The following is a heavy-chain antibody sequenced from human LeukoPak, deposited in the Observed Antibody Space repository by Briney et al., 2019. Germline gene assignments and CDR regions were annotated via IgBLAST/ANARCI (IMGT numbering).Heavy chain of an antibody. V-gene: IGHV3-30*03. Sequence: GGSLRLSCAASGFTFSSYGMHWVRQAPGKGLEWVAVISYDGSNKYYADSVKGRFTISRDNSKNTLYLQMNSLRAEDTAVYYCARDRYCSSISCYTGDYWGQGTLVTVSS. CDR1: GFTFSSYG. J-gene: IGHJ4*02. D-gene: IGHD2-2*02. CDR3: ARDRYCSSISCYTGDY. CDR2: ISYDGSNK.